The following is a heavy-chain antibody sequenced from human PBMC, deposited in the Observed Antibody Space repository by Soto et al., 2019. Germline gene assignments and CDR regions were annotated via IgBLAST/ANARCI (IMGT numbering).Heavy chain of an antibody. CDR3: ARGYVGATLYYYYYGMDV. J-gene: IGHJ6*02. D-gene: IGHD1-26*01. CDR2: IYYSGRT. Sequence: SETLSLTCTVSGGSVSSGSYYWSWIRQPPGKGLEWIGYIYYSGRTNYNPSLKSRVTISVDTSKNKFSLKLSSVTAADTAVYYCARGYVGATLYYYYYGMDVWGQGTTVTVSS. CDR1: GGSVSSGSYY. V-gene: IGHV4-61*01.